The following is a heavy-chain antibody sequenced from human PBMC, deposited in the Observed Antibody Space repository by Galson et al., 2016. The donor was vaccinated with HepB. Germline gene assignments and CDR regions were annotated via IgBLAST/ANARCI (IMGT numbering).Heavy chain of an antibody. J-gene: IGHJ4*02. CDR1: GFKFSNFP. Sequence: SLRLSCAASGFKFSNFPMHWVRQAPGKGLQWLALISYDGKNTLYADAVKGRFTISRDNSNNTLSLQMSGLRPEDTALYHCWGFRQEVKKTRDYWGQGALVIVSS. V-gene: IGHV3-30*15. CDR2: ISYDGKNT. CDR3: WGFRQEVKKTRDY. D-gene: IGHD3-10*01.